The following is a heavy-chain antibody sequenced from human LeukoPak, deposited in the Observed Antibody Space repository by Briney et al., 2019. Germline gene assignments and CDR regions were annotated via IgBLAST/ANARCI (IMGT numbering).Heavy chain of an antibody. V-gene: IGHV1-69*13. CDR2: IIPIFGTA. CDR3: ARGAPLKRIIMVRGDANVFDI. D-gene: IGHD3-10*01. CDR1: GGTFSSYA. Sequence: SVKVSCKASGGTFSSYAISWVRQAPGQGLEWMGGIIPIFGTANYAQKFQGRVTITADESTSTAYMELSSLRPEDTAVYYCARGAPLKRIIMVRGDANVFDIWGQGTMVTVSS. J-gene: IGHJ3*02.